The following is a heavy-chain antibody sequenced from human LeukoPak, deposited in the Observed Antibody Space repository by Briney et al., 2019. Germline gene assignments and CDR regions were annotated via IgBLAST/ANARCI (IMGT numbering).Heavy chain of an antibody. CDR3: ARADPSGSSSFDY. J-gene: IGHJ4*02. CDR2: ISGSSDRT. D-gene: IGHD1-26*01. Sequence: GGSLRLSCAASRFTFSSYAMSWVRQAPGKGLEWVSSISGSSDRTFYADSVKGRFTISRENAKNSLYLQMNSLRAGDTAVYYCARADPSGSSSFDYWGQGTLVTVSS. V-gene: IGHV3-23*01. CDR1: RFTFSSYA.